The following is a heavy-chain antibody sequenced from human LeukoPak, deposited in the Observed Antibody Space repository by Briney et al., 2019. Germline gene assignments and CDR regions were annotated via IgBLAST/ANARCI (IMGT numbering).Heavy chain of an antibody. D-gene: IGHD1-7*01. CDR2: IYYSGST. V-gene: IGHV4-59*01. CDR3: ARVTITGTLYWFDP. CDR1: GGSISSYY. Sequence: PSETLSLTCTVSGGSISSYYWSWIRQPPGKGLEWIGYIYYSGSTNYNPSLKSRVTISVDTSKNQFSLKLGSVTAADTAVYYCARVTITGTLYWFDPWGQGTLVTVSS. J-gene: IGHJ5*02.